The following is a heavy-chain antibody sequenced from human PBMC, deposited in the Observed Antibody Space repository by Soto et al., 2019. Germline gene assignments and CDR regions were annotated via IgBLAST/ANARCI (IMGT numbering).Heavy chain of an antibody. CDR3: AREEHSSGWAYYFDY. J-gene: IGHJ4*02. V-gene: IGHV1-69*06. CDR1: GGTFSSYD. Sequence: SVKVSCKASGGTFSSYDISWVRQAPGQGLEWMGGIIPIFGTANYAQKFQGRVRITADKSTSTAYMELSSLRSEDTAVYYCAREEHSSGWAYYFDYWGQGTLVTVSS. D-gene: IGHD6-19*01. CDR2: IIPIFGTA.